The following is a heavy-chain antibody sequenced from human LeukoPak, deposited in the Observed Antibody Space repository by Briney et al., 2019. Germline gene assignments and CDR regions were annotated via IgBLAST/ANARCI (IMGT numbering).Heavy chain of an antibody. V-gene: IGHV3-23*01. J-gene: IGHJ3*02. Sequence: GGSLRLSCAASGFTLSSYAMSWVRQAPGKGLEWVSAISGRGGSTYYADSVKGRFTISRDNSKNTLYLQMNSLRAEDTAVYYCAKVGEYQLLLYAFDMWGQGTMVTVSS. D-gene: IGHD2-2*01. CDR1: GFTLSSYA. CDR2: ISGRGGST. CDR3: AKVGEYQLLLYAFDM.